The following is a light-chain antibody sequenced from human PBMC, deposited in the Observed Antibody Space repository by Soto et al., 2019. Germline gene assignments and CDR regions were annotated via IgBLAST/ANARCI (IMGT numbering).Light chain of an antibody. CDR1: SSNIGNNY. V-gene: IGLV1-51*01. J-gene: IGLJ1*01. CDR3: GTWDSSLSGV. Sequence: QSVLTQPPSVSAAPGQKVTISCSGSSSNIGNNYVSWYQQLPGTAPKLLIYDNNKRPSGIPDRFSGSKSGTSATLGITGPQTGDEADYYCGTWDSSLSGVFGTGTKVTVL. CDR2: DNN.